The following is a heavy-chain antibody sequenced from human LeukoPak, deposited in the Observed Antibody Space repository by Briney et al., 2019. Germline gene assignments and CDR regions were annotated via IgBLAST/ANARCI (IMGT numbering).Heavy chain of an antibody. CDR3: ARVGYSSAWYFFNF. V-gene: IGHV3-23*01. Sequence: GGSLRLSCAASGISFSSFGMSWVRQTPEKGLEWVSTLSSTGTTFYAGSVTGRFTISRANSENTLHLQMDSLTAEDTALYYCARVGYSSAWYFFNFWGQGTLVTVSS. CDR2: LSSTGTT. D-gene: IGHD6-13*01. J-gene: IGHJ4*02. CDR1: GISFSSFG.